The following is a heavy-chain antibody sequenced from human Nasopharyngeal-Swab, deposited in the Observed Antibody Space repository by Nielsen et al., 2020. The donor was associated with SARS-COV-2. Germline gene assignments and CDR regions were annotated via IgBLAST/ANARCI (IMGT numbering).Heavy chain of an antibody. D-gene: IGHD5-18*01. CDR3: ARELWIQDYYYYYGMDV. V-gene: IGHV3-33*01. Sequence: GGSLRLSCAASGFTFSSYGMHWVRQAPGKGLEWVAVIWYDGSNKYYADSVKGRFTISRDNSKNTLYLQMNSLRAEDTAVYYCARELWIQDYYYYYGMDVWGQGTTVTVSS. J-gene: IGHJ6*02. CDR1: GFTFSSYG. CDR2: IWYDGSNK.